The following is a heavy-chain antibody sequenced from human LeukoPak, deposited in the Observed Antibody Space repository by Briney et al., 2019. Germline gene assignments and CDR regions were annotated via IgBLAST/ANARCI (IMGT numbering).Heavy chain of an antibody. J-gene: IGHJ2*01. Sequence: NTSETLSLTCTVSGGSISSFHWTWIRQSAAKGLEWIGRIYISGNTIYNPYLKSRVTMSVNTSKNQLSLRLSSVTAADTAVYYCATGTIENSSSFNLWGRGTLVTVSS. CDR1: GGSISSFH. D-gene: IGHD2/OR15-2a*01. CDR3: ATGTIENSSSFNL. CDR2: IYISGNT. V-gene: IGHV4-4*07.